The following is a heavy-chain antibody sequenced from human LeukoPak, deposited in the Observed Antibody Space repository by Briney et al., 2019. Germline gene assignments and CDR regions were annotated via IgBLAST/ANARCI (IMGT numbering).Heavy chain of an antibody. V-gene: IGHV4-38-2*01. D-gene: IGHD2-15*01. Sequence: SETLSLTCAVSGYSISSGYYWGRIRQPPGKGLEWIGSIYHSGSTYYNPSLKSRVTISVDTSKNQFSLKLSSVTAADTAVYYCARLVVHCSGGSCARVDYWGQGTLVTVSS. CDR1: GYSISSGYY. CDR2: IYHSGST. CDR3: ARLVVHCSGGSCARVDY. J-gene: IGHJ4*02.